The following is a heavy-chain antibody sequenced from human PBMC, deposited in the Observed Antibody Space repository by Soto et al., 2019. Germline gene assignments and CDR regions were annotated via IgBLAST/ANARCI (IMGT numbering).Heavy chain of an antibody. J-gene: IGHJ6*02. CDR1: GFTFSNAW. D-gene: IGHD4-4*01. Sequence: GGSLRLSCAASGFTFSNAWMNWVRQAPGKGLEWVGRIKSKTDGGTTDYAAPVKGRFTISRDDSKNTLYLQMNSLKTEDTAVYYCTTRMTTVTINYYYYYGMDVWGQGTTVTVSS. CDR2: IKSKTDGGTT. CDR3: TTRMTTVTINYYYYYGMDV. V-gene: IGHV3-15*07.